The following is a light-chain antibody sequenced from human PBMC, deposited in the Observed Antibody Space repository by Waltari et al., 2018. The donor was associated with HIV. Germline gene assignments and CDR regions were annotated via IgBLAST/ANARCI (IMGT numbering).Light chain of an antibody. CDR3: QQYSTFPWT. J-gene: IGKJ1*01. Sequence: DIVMIQSPESLAVSLGERATINCKSSQSVLYKSHNRNYLAWYQQKAGQPPKLLFSWASARDSGVPGRFRGSGSGTDFTLTTRSLQAEDVAVYYCQQYSTFPWTFGQGTKVEIK. CDR2: WAS. V-gene: IGKV4-1*01. CDR1: QSVLYKSHNRNY.